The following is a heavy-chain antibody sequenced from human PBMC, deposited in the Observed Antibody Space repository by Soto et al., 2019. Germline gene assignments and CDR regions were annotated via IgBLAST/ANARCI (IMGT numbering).Heavy chain of an antibody. Sequence: GASVKVSCKASGYTFTSYYMHWVRQAPGQGLEWMGIINPSGGSTNYNPSLKSRVTISVDTSKNQFSLKLNSVTAADTAVYYCARPHGGSSGWDNWFDPWGQGTLVTVSS. CDR3: ARPHGGSSGWDNWFDP. V-gene: IGHV1-46*01. D-gene: IGHD6-25*01. J-gene: IGHJ5*02. CDR2: INPSGGST. CDR1: GYTFTSYY.